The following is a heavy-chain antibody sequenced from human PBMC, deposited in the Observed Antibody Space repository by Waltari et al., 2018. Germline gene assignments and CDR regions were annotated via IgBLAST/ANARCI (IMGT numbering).Heavy chain of an antibody. CDR1: AFAFSGSW. V-gene: IGHV3-7*01. Sequence: EVQLAESGGGLVQPGVSLRFSCAASAFAFSGSWLSWVRQAPGKGLEWVAQIKEDGSRKYYVGSVRDRFTISRDNAKNSLYLEMNSLRDEDTAVYYCAKDRGWFRFDYWGQGTLVTVSP. CDR2: IKEDGSRK. D-gene: IGHD3-10*01. CDR3: AKDRGWFRFDY. J-gene: IGHJ4*02.